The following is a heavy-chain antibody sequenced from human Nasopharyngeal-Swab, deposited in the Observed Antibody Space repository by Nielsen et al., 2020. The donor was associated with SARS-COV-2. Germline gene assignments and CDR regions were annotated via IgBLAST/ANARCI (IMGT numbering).Heavy chain of an antibody. Sequence: SLRLSCAASGFTFDDYAMHWVRQAPGKGLEWVSGISWNSGSIGYADSVKGRFTISRDNAKNSLYLQMNSLRAEDTALYYCAKAITYYYDSSSNYYYYYYGMDVWGQGTTVTVSS. D-gene: IGHD3-22*01. V-gene: IGHV3-9*01. CDR1: GFTFDDYA. J-gene: IGHJ6*02. CDR3: AKAITYYYDSSSNYYYYYYGMDV. CDR2: ISWNSGSI.